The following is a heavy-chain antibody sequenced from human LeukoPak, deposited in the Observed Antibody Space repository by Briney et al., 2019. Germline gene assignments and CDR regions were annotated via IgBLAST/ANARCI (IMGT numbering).Heavy chain of an antibody. D-gene: IGHD6-13*01. V-gene: IGHV4-34*01. CDR2: INHSGST. CDR1: GGSFSGYY. J-gene: IGHJ6*03. CDR3: ARLTAAGYYYYYMDV. Sequence: SETLSLTCAVYGGSFSGYYWSWLRQPPGKGLEWIGEINHSGSTNYNPSLKSRVTISVDTSKNQFSLKLSSVTAADTAVYYCARLTAAGYYYYYMDVWGKGTTVTVSS.